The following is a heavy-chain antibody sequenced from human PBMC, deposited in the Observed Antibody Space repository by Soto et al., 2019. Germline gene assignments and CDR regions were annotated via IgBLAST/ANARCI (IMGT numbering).Heavy chain of an antibody. CDR2: SYYRCQWYI. J-gene: IGHJ6*02. Sequence: PSRTLSLTCVVSGDSVSSDTSAWNWIGQSPSRGLEWLGRSYYRCQWYIDFAGSVKSRLTINPDTSHHEVSLHLKSVTPEDTALYYCEREFEALRLDVWGPGTKVPVS. D-gene: IGHD2-21*02. V-gene: IGHV6-1*01. CDR3: EREFEALRLDV. CDR1: GDSVSSDTSA.